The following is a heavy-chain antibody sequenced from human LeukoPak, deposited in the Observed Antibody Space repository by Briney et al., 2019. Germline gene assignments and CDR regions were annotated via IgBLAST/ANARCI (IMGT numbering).Heavy chain of an antibody. J-gene: IGHJ6*03. CDR3: ARTGYYYYYYYMDV. CDR1: GYTFTTYD. Sequence: ASVKVSCKASGYTFTTYDINWVRQATGQGLEWMGRMNPDSDKTDYAQKFQGRLTITWNTSTSTAYMELSSLKSEDTAVYYCARTGYYYYYYYMDVWGKGTTVTVSS. CDR2: MNPDSDKT. V-gene: IGHV1-8*02.